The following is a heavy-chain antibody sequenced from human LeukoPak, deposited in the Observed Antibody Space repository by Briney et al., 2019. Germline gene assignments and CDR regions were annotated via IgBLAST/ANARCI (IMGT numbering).Heavy chain of an antibody. Sequence: GGSLRLSCAASGFTFSGSAMHWVRQASGKGLEWVGRIRSKANSYATAYAASVKGGFTISRDDSKNTAYLQMNSLRAEDTAVYYCAKNGRPYYYYMDVWGKGTTVTVSS. CDR1: GFTFSGSA. J-gene: IGHJ6*03. CDR2: IRSKANSYAT. CDR3: AKNGRPYYYYMDV. V-gene: IGHV3-73*01. D-gene: IGHD1-26*01.